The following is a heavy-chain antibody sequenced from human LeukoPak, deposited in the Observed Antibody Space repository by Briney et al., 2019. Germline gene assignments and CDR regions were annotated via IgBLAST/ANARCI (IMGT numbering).Heavy chain of an antibody. V-gene: IGHV3-7*01. D-gene: IGHD4-17*01. CDR3: AREDDYGDYDY. Sequence: GGSLRLSCAASGFTFSGHWMSWVRQAPGKGLEWVANIKQVGSEKSYADSVKGRFTISRDNAKNSLYLQVNSLRADDTAVYYCAREDDYGDYDYWGQGTLVTVSS. CDR2: IKQVGSEK. CDR1: GFTFSGHW. J-gene: IGHJ4*02.